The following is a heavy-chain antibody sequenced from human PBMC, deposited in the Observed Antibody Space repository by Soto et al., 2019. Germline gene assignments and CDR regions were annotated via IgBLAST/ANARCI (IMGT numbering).Heavy chain of an antibody. CDR1: GFTISSYA. CDR3: ARGDRGGSGSPASYYYSGLDV. Sequence: DVQLLESGGHLVQPGGSLRLSCAASGFTISSYAMSWVRQAPGKGLEWVSSVSAGGDMTYYSDSVKGRFTISRDNSNNALFLQMNSLRIEDTALYYCARGDRGGSGSPASYYYSGLDVWGQGTTVTVS. D-gene: IGHD3-10*01. J-gene: IGHJ6*02. V-gene: IGHV3-23*01. CDR2: VSAGGDMT.